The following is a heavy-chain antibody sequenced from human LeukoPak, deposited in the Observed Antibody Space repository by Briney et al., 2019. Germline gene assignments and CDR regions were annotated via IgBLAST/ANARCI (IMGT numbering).Heavy chain of an antibody. V-gene: IGHV4-59*08. CDR1: DGSIGSHY. Sequence: SETLSLTCTVSDGSIGSHYWNWIRQPPGKGLEWIGYVYYSGSINYNPSLKSRVTISVDTSKTHFSLKLSSVTAADTAVYYCARRRKVAATGDANDVGGQGTVVT. D-gene: IGHD5-12*01. CDR3: ARRRKVAATGDANDV. J-gene: IGHJ3*01. CDR2: VYYSGSI.